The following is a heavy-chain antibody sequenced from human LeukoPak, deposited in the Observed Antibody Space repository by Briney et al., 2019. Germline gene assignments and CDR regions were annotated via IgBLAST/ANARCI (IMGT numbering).Heavy chain of an antibody. D-gene: IGHD3-22*01. Sequence: GGSLRLSCAASGFSFSDYAIYWVRQTPGKGLEWVAFIRYDGSNKYYADSVKGRFTISRDNSKNTLYLQMNSLRAADTAVYYCAKDPTHYRVWDDYDSTVLSYWGQGTLVTVSS. CDR2: IRYDGSNK. CDR3: AKDPTHYRVWDDYDSTVLSY. J-gene: IGHJ4*02. CDR1: GFSFSDYA. V-gene: IGHV3-30*02.